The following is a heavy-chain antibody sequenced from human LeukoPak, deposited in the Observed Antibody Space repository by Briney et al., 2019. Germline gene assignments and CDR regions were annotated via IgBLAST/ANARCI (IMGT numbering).Heavy chain of an antibody. V-gene: IGHV3-48*04. D-gene: IGHD2-15*01. CDR2: ISSSSSTI. Sequence: GGSLRLSCAASGFTFSSYSMNWVRQAPGKGLEWVSYISSSSSTIYYADSVKGRFTISRDNAKNSLYLEMNSLRAEDTAVYYCARDLRQYCSGGSCYGMDVWGQGTTVTVSS. CDR3: ARDLRQYCSGGSCYGMDV. J-gene: IGHJ6*02. CDR1: GFTFSSYS.